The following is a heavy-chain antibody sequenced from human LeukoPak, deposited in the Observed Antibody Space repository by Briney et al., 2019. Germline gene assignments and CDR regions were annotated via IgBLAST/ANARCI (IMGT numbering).Heavy chain of an antibody. CDR3: GRAGYCTGTSCYEGHMAVNFDH. V-gene: IGHV1-2*06. CDR2: INPNSGAT. Sequence: ASVKVSCKASGYTFTGYYIHWVRQAPGQGLEWMGRINPNSGATKYAQKFQGRVSMTRDTSISTAYMDLSGVTSDDTAVYYCGRAGYCTGTSCYEGHMAVNFDHWGQGTLVTVSS. CDR1: GYTFTGYY. D-gene: IGHD2-2*01. J-gene: IGHJ4*02.